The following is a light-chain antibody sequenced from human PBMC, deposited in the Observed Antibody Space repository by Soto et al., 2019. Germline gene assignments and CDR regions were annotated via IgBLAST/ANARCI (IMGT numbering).Light chain of an antibody. CDR2: EVS. CDR1: SRDVGGYNY. V-gene: IGLV2-14*01. CDR3: AAWDDSLNGV. Sequence: QSALTQPASVSGSPGQSITISCTGTSRDVGGYNYVSWHQQHPGKAPKVIITEVSNRPSGVSNRFSGSKSGNTASLAISGLQSEDEADYYCAAWDDSLNGVFGTGTKLTVL. J-gene: IGLJ1*01.